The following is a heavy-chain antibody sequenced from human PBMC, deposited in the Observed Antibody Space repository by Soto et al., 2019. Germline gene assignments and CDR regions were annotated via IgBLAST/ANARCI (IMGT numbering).Heavy chain of an antibody. CDR3: AKFRGPSYSYYYMDV. J-gene: IGHJ6*03. Sequence: ESGGGLVQPGGSLRLSCAASGFTVGTYAMKWLRQAPGRGLECVSFISGSGRTTYYAESVKGRFTVSRDNSKSTMYLQMNSLRAEDTALYYCAKFRGPSYSYYYMDVWGKGTTVTVSS. D-gene: IGHD3-16*01. CDR1: GFTVGTYA. V-gene: IGHV3-23*01. CDR2: ISGSGRTT.